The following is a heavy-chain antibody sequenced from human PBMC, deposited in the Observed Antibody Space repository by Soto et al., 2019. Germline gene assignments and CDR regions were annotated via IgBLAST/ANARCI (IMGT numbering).Heavy chain of an antibody. V-gene: IGHV4-59*01. J-gene: IGHJ6*02. CDR2: IYYSGST. Sequence: SETLSLTCTVSGGSISSYYWSWIRQPPGKGLEWIGYIYYSGSTNYNSSLKSRVTISVDTSKNQFSLKLSSVTAADTAVYYCARAPPYYVFWSGQQPYYYYGMDVWGQGTTVTVSS. CDR1: GGSISSYY. CDR3: ARAPPYYVFWSGQQPYYYYGMDV. D-gene: IGHD3-3*01.